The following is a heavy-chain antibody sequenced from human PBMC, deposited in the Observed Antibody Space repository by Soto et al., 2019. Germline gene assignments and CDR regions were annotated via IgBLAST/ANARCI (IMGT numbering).Heavy chain of an antibody. D-gene: IGHD4-17*01. CDR3: TRPLYGDYQYSRNNWFDP. V-gene: IGHV3-73*01. Sequence: GGSLRLSCAASGFTFSGSAMHWVRQASGKGLEWVGRIRSKANSYATAYAASVKGRFTISRDDSKNTAYLQMNSLKTEDTAVYYFTRPLYGDYQYSRNNWFDPWGQGTLVTVSS. J-gene: IGHJ5*02. CDR2: IRSKANSYAT. CDR1: GFTFSGSA.